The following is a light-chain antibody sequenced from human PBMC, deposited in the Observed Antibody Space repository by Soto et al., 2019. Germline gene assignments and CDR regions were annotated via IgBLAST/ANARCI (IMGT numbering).Light chain of an antibody. CDR2: RAS. V-gene: IGKV1-5*03. J-gene: IGKJ1*01. Sequence: DIQMTQSPSTLSASVGDRVTITCRASQSISTWLAWYQQKPGKAPNLLIYRASNLESGVPSRFSGSGSGTEVSLTISSLQPDDFATYYCQLYNRTSPWTFGQGTRVEI. CDR1: QSISTW. CDR3: QLYNRTSPWT.